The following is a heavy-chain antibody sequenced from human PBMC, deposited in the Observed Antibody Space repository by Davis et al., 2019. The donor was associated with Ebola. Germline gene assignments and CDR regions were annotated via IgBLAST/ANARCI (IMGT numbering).Heavy chain of an antibody. CDR2: IYYSGST. D-gene: IGHD6-19*01. CDR1: GGSISSGGYY. CDR3: ARGGIAVAGFDY. J-gene: IGHJ4*02. Sequence: SETLSLTCTVSGGSISSGGYYWSWIRQPPGKGLEWIGYIYYSGSTNYNPSLKSRVTISVNTSKNQFSLKLSSVTAADTAVYYCARGGIAVAGFDYWGQGTLVTVSS. V-gene: IGHV4-61*08.